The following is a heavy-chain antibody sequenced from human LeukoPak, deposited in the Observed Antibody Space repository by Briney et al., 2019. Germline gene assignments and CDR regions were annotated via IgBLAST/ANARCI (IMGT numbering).Heavy chain of an antibody. CDR3: ARHAPGSVPDTFDY. CDR1: GGSFSGYY. CDR2: INHSGST. Sequence: RSETLSLTCAVYGGSFSGYYWSWIRQPPGKGLDWIGEINHSGSTNYNPSLKSRVTISVDTSKNQFSLKLSSVTAADTAVYYCARHAPGSVPDTFDYWGQGTLVTVSS. V-gene: IGHV4-34*01. D-gene: IGHD2-8*01. J-gene: IGHJ4*02.